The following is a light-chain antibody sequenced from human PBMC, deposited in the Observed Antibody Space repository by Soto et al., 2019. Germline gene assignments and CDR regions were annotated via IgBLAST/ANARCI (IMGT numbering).Light chain of an antibody. CDR1: NSDVGIYDF. J-gene: IGLJ1*01. V-gene: IGLV2-14*01. Sequence: SVLTQPASVSGTPGQSITISCTGSNSDVGIYDFVSWYQHRPGRAPKLIVSEVSHRPSGVSNRFSGPKSGNTASLTISGLQSEDEADYYCISYTSDDVRYVFGTGTKVTVL. CDR2: EVS. CDR3: ISYTSDDVRYV.